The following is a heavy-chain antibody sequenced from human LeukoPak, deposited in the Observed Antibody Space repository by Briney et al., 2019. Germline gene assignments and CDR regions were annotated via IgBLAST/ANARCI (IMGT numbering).Heavy chain of an antibody. CDR1: GFTFSNSA. J-gene: IGHJ4*01. CDR3: AKGIYSSGWSYFDN. D-gene: IGHD6-19*01. Sequence: GGSLRLSCAASGFTFSNSAMSWVRQAPGKGLEWVSTLSGSGITTYYADSVKGRFTISRDNSKKTLYLQMNSLRAEDTAVYYCAKGIYSSGWSYFDNWGHGTLVTVSS. V-gene: IGHV3-23*01. CDR2: LSGSGITT.